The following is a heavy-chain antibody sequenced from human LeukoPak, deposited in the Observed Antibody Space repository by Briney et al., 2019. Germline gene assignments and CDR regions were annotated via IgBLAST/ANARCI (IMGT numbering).Heavy chain of an antibody. CDR1: GGTFSSYA. CDR3: ARDREYYYDSSGTTPPNYWYFDL. J-gene: IGHJ2*01. V-gene: IGHV1-69*10. Sequence: SVSVSCRASGGTFSSYAISWVRQAPGQGLEGMGGIIPILGIANYAQHFQARVPITADKSTSTAYMELSSLRSEDTAVYYCARDREYYYDSSGTTPPNYWYFDLWGRGTLVTVSS. CDR2: IIPILGIA. D-gene: IGHD3-22*01.